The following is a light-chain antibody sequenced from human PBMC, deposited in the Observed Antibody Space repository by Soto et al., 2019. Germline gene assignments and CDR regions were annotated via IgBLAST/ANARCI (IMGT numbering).Light chain of an antibody. CDR1: QSVSSSY. CDR3: QQYGNSPLT. V-gene: IGKV3-20*01. Sequence: EIVLTQSPGTLALSPGERATLSCRASQSVSSSYLAWYQQKPGQARRLLIYGASSRATGIPVRFSGSGSGTDLTLTISRLEPEDFAVYYCQQYGNSPLTFGQGTKVEIK. CDR2: GAS. J-gene: IGKJ1*01.